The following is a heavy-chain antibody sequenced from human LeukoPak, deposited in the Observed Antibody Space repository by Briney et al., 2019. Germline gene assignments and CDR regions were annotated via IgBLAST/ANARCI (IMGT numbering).Heavy chain of an antibody. D-gene: IGHD6-13*01. CDR1: GFTFSDYY. Sequence: GGSLRLSCAASGFTFSDYYMSWIHQAPGKGLEWVSYISSSGNTTYHADSVKGRFTISRDNAKNSLYLQMSSLRAEDTAVYYCARDGGSSWYFDYWGQGTLVTVSS. J-gene: IGHJ4*02. CDR2: ISSSGNTT. CDR3: ARDGGSSWYFDY. V-gene: IGHV3-11*04.